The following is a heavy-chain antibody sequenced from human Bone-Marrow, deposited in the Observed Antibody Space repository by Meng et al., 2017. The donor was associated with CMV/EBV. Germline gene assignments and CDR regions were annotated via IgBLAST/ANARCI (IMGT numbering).Heavy chain of an antibody. D-gene: IGHD5-24*01. Sequence: ASVKVSCKASGYTFTDYYLHWVRQAPGQGLEWMGWINPNSGGTNYAQKFQGRVTVTRDTSISTAYMELSRLRSDDTAVYYCARERDDTRWLQLGAFPNDYWGQGTLVTVSS. J-gene: IGHJ4*02. CDR2: INPNSGGT. V-gene: IGHV1-2*02. CDR1: GYTFTDYY. CDR3: ARERDDTRWLQLGAFPNDY.